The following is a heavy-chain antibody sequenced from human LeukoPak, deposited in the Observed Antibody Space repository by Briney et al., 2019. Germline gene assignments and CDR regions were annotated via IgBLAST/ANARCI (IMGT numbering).Heavy chain of an antibody. V-gene: IGHV3-30*02. Sequence: QPGGSLGLSCAASGFTFSSYGMLWVRQAPGKGLKWVASIVSDGSDKYYGDSVKGRFTISRDNSKNRLYLQMNSLRAEDTAVYYCAKGSGISYIDYWGQGALVTVSS. D-gene: IGHD1-26*01. CDR3: AKGSGISYIDY. CDR1: GFTFSSYG. J-gene: IGHJ4*02. CDR2: IVSDGSDK.